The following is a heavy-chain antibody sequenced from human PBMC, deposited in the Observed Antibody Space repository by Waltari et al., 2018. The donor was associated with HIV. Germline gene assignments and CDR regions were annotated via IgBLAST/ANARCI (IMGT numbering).Heavy chain of an antibody. J-gene: IGHJ6*02. CDR2: IYPGDTDT. CDR3: ARRGDYGGKHYYYGMDV. Sequence: EVQLVQSGAEVKKPGESLKISCKGSGYSFTSYWIGWVRQMPGKGLEWMGIIYPGDTDTRYVPSFQGQVTISADKSISTAYLQWSSLKASDTAMYYCARRGDYGGKHYYYGMDVWGQGTTVTVSS. D-gene: IGHD4-17*01. V-gene: IGHV5-51*01. CDR1: GYSFTSYW.